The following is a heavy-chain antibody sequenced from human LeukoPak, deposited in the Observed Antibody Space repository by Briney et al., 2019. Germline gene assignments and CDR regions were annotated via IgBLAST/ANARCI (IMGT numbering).Heavy chain of an antibody. V-gene: IGHV1-69*13. J-gene: IGHJ6*02. CDR3: ARDLIESYDSSGYYKLYYYGMDV. CDR1: GGTFSSYA. D-gene: IGHD3-22*01. Sequence: GTSVKVSCKASGGTFSSYAISWVRQAPGQGLEWMGGIIPIFGTANYAQKFQGRVTITADESTSIAYMELSSLRSEDTAVYYCARDLIESYDSSGYYKLYYYGMDVWGQGTTVTVSS. CDR2: IIPIFGTA.